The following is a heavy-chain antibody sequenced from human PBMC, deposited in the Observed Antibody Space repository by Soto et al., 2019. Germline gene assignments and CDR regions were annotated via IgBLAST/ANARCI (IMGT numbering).Heavy chain of an antibody. V-gene: IGHV3-66*04. J-gene: IGHJ4*02. CDR1: GVTVSSNY. CDR2: IYSGGST. D-gene: IGHD1-1*01. Sequence: EVQLVESGGGLVQPGGSLRLSCAASGVTVSSNYMSWVRQAPGKGLEWVSVIYSGGSTYYADSVKGRFTISRDTAKNTLYIQMNSLGAEDAAVYYGARHGYNWGGGVFDCWGQGTLVTVSS. CDR3: ARHGYNWGGGVFDC.